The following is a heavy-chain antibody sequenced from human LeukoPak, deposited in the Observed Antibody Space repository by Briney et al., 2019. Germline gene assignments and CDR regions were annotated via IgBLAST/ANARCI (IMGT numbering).Heavy chain of an antibody. CDR1: GGSISSSSYY. CDR3: ARLRRYFDWLLDARGAFDI. V-gene: IGHV4-39*01. J-gene: IGHJ3*02. CDR2: IYYSGST. Sequence: SETLSLTCTVSGGSISSSSYYWGWLRQPPGKGLEWIGSIYYSGSTYYNPSLKSRVTISVDTSKNQFSLKLSSVTAADTAVYYCARLRRYFDWLLDARGAFDIWGQGTMVTVSS. D-gene: IGHD3-9*01.